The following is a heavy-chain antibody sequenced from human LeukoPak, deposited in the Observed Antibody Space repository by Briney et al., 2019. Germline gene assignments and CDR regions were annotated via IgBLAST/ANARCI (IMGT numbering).Heavy chain of an antibody. V-gene: IGHV4-61*05. CDR2: ISDIGSI. Sequence: PSETLSLTCTVSGGSISSSSYYWGWIRQPPGKGLEWIAYISDIGSINYNPSLKSRVTISLDTSKNQFSLKLSSVTAADTAVYYCAGHHPRNTVDFWAQGTLVTVSS. D-gene: IGHD2/OR15-2a*01. CDR1: GGSISSSSYY. CDR3: AGHHPRNTVDF. J-gene: IGHJ4*02.